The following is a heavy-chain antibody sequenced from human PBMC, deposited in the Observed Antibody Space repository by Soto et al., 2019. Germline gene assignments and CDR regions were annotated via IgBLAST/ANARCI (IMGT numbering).Heavy chain of an antibody. Sequence: QVQLVESGGGVVQPGRSLRLSCAASGFTFSSYGMHWVRQAPGKGLEWVAVISYEGSNKYYADSVKGRFTISRDNSKNTLYLQMNSLRAEDTAVYYCAKDLGLRFLEWLLSGYWGQGTLVTVSS. J-gene: IGHJ4*02. CDR2: ISYEGSNK. V-gene: IGHV3-30*18. D-gene: IGHD3-3*01. CDR1: GFTFSSYG. CDR3: AKDLGLRFLEWLLSGY.